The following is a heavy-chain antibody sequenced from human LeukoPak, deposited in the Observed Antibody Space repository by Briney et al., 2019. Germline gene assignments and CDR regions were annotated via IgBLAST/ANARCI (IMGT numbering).Heavy chain of an antibody. Sequence: ASVKVSCKASGYTFTDRYIHWVRQAPGQGLEWMGWINPNSGGTNYAQKFQARVCMTRDTSISTDYMELSRLRSDETAVYYCARDVDSSGYVGNWGQGTLITVSS. CDR3: ARDVDSSGYVGN. J-gene: IGHJ4*02. D-gene: IGHD3-22*01. CDR1: GYTFTDRY. V-gene: IGHV1-2*02. CDR2: INPNSGGT.